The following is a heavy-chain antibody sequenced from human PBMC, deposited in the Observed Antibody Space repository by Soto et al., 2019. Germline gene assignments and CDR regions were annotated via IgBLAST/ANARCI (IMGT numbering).Heavy chain of an antibody. J-gene: IGHJ3*02. V-gene: IGHV1-18*01. CDR1: GYTFTSYG. CDR2: ISAYNGNT. D-gene: IGHD6-13*01. CDR3: AGGYSSPSDI. Sequence: QVQLVQSGAEVKKPGASVKVSCKASGYTFTSYGISWERQALGQALEWIGWISAYNGNTKYAQKLQGRVTMTTDTSTSTGYMELRSLRSDDTAVYYCAGGYSSPSDIWGRGTMVTVSS.